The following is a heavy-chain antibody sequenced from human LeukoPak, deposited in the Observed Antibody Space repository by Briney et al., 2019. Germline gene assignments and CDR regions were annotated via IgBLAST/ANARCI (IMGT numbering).Heavy chain of an antibody. V-gene: IGHV3-7*05. D-gene: IGHD6-13*01. CDR1: GFTFSSYW. J-gene: IGHJ4*02. Sequence: PGGSLRLSCAVSGFTFSSYWMTWVRQAPGKGLEWVAKLKQDGSEKYYVDSVKGRFTISRDNARNSVYLQMNSLGAEDTAVYYCARRGTSSSWAHFDYWGQGTLVTVSS. CDR2: LKQDGSEK. CDR3: ARRGTSSSWAHFDY.